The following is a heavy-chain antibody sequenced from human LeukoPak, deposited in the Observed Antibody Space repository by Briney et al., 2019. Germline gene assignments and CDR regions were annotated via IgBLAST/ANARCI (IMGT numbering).Heavy chain of an antibody. Sequence: ASVKVSCKASGYTFTGYYMHWVRQAPGQGLEWMGWINPNSGGTNYAQKFQGRVTMTRDTSISTAYMELSRVRSDDTAVYYCARTGSNHDILTGYYPGPDPFDYWVQGTLVTVSS. CDR1: GYTFTGYY. CDR2: INPNSGGT. CDR3: ARTGSNHDILTGYYPGPDPFDY. D-gene: IGHD3-9*01. J-gene: IGHJ4*02. V-gene: IGHV1-2*02.